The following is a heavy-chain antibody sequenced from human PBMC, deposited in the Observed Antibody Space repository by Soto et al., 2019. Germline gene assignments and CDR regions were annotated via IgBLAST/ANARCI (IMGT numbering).Heavy chain of an antibody. D-gene: IGHD3-10*01. CDR2: IFSGGET. V-gene: IGHV3-53*02. Sequence: EVQLVETGGGLIQPGGSLRLSCAASGFTVSNKYMSWVRQAPGKGLEWISVIFSGGETYYADSVKGRFTISRDNSKNTLYLQMSSLRADDTAMYHCARGGSGYYYGLDVWGQGTTVTVSS. CDR1: GFTVSNKY. J-gene: IGHJ6*02. CDR3: ARGGSGYYYGLDV.